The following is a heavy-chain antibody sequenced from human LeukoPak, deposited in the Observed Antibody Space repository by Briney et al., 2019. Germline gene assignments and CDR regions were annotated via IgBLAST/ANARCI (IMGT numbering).Heavy chain of an antibody. CDR2: IYYSGST. CDR1: GASLSSYY. Sequence: SETLSLTCTVSGASLSSYYWSWIRQPPGKGLEWSGYIYYSGSTNYYPSLKSRVTISVDTSKNQFSLRLTSVTAADTAVYYCARRWGSATYYSNYYGMDVWGQGTTVTVSS. V-gene: IGHV4-59*08. CDR3: ARRWGSATYYSNYYGMDV. D-gene: IGHD1-26*01. J-gene: IGHJ6*02.